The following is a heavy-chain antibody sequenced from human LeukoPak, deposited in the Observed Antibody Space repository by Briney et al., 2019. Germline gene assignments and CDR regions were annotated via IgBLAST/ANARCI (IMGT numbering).Heavy chain of an antibody. CDR3: ARRFCSSVSCYDDDAFDV. Sequence: GASVKVSCKASGHTFVSYGISWVRQAPGQGPEWMGWISGYNGKINYAQKLQGRVTMTTDTSTSTAYLELRSLTSEDTAVYYCARRFCSSVSCYDDDAFDVWGQGTLVTVSS. V-gene: IGHV1-18*01. CDR2: ISGYNGKI. CDR1: GHTFVSYG. J-gene: IGHJ3*01. D-gene: IGHD2-2*01.